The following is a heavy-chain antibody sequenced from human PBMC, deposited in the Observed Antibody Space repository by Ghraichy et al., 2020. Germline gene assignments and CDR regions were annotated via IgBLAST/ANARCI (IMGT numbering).Heavy chain of an antibody. CDR1: GFIFSGYW. D-gene: IGHD6-19*01. CDR2: IKKDGSEK. Sequence: GGSLRLSCAASGFIFSGYWMSWVRQAPRKGPEWVANIKKDGSEKYYVDSVKGRFTISRDNAKNSLYLQMNSLRAEDTAVYYCARDLGGGWYFDNWGQGALDTVSS. CDR3: ARDLGGGWYFDN. V-gene: IGHV3-7*01. J-gene: IGHJ4*02.